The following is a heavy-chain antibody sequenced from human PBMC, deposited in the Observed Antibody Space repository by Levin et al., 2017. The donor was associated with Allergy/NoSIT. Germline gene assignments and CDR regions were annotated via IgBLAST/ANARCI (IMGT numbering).Heavy chain of an antibody. CDR3: ATEAPAGTGVAHN. V-gene: IGHV3-30*03. D-gene: IGHD6-13*01. CDR2: MSGNGKEK. CDR1: GFTFTSYS. J-gene: IGHJ4*02. Sequence: LSLTCAASGFTFTSYSIHWLRQAPGKGLEWVAVMSGNGKEKLYADSVKGRFTLSRDNSKQILYLQMNSLRPDDMAVYYCATEAPAGTGVAHNWGQGTLITVAS.